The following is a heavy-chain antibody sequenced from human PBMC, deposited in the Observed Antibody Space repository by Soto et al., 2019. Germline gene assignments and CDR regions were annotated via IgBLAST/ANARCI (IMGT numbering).Heavy chain of an antibody. Sequence: GASVKVSCKASGYTFTSYDINWVRQATGQGLEWMGWMNPNSGNTGYAQKFQGRVTMTRNTSISTAYMELSSLRSEDTAVYYCARGQGNSYYYYYYMEVWGKGTTVTVSS. J-gene: IGHJ6*03. CDR1: GYTFTSYD. CDR2: MNPNSGNT. CDR3: ARGQGNSYYYYYYMEV. V-gene: IGHV1-8*01.